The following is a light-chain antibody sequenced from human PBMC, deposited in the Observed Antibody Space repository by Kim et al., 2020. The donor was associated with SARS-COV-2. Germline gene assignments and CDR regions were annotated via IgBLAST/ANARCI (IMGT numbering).Light chain of an antibody. CDR2: QDN. CDR1: KLGDKY. Sequence: SYELTQPPSVSVSPGQTASITCSGDKLGDKYACWYQQKPGQSPVLVIYQDNKRPSGIPERFSGSNSGNTATLTISGTQTMDEADYYCQAWDSRTAVVFGGGTKLTVL. V-gene: IGLV3-1*01. J-gene: IGLJ2*01. CDR3: QAWDSRTAVV.